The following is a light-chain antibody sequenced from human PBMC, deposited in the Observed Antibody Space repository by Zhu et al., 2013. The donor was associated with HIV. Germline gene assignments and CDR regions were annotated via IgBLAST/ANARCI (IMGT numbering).Light chain of an antibody. J-gene: IGLJ2*01. Sequence: VLTQPPSVSVAPGKTARITCGEDNIGSKSVHWYQQKPGQAPVLVVYDDSDRPSGRPERFSGSNSGNTATLTISRVEAGDEADYYCQVWDSRTDHVVFGGGTKLTVL. CDR1: NIGSKS. CDR2: DDS. CDR3: QVWDSRTDHVV. V-gene: IGLV3-21*03.